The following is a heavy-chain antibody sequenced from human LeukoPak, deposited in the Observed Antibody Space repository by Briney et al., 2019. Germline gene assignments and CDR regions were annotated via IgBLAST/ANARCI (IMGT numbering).Heavy chain of an antibody. D-gene: IGHD5-24*01. J-gene: IGHJ4*02. CDR2: IHPHGIF. CDR1: GGSCDDYQ. V-gene: IGHV4-34*01. Sequence: SETLSLTCDVSGGSCDDYQCSWIRQPPGKGLEWIGEIHPHGIFYYNSSLMSRVTISIDTSKSQFSLRLTSVTAADTAFYYCARGRDRSKAGDHWGQGSLVTVSS. CDR3: ARGRDRSKAGDH.